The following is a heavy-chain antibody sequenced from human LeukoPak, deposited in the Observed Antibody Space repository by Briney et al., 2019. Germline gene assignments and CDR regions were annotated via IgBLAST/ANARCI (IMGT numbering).Heavy chain of an antibody. Sequence: SETLSLTCAVYGGSFSGYYWSWIRQPPGKGLEWIGEINHSGSTNYNPSLKSRVTISVDTSKNQFSLKLSSVTAADTVVYYCARGSGGYSYGYRTAFDYWGQGTLVTVSS. J-gene: IGHJ4*02. D-gene: IGHD5-18*01. V-gene: IGHV4-34*01. CDR3: ARGSGGYSYGYRTAFDY. CDR1: GGSFSGYY. CDR2: INHSGST.